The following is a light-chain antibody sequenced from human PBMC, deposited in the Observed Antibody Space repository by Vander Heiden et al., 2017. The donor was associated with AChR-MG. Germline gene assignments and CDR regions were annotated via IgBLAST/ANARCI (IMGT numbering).Light chain of an antibody. CDR2: GAS. CDR3: QQYGSSPT. CDR1: QSGTSSY. Sequence: EIVLTQSPGTLSLSPGERATLSCSASQSGTSSYLAWYQQKPGQAPRLLVYGASSRATGIPDRFSGSGSGTDFTLTISRLEPEDFAVYYCQQYGSSPTFGQGTKVEVK. J-gene: IGKJ1*01. V-gene: IGKV3-20*01.